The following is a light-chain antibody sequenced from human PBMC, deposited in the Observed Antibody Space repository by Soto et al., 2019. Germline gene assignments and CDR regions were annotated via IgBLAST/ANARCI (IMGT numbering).Light chain of an antibody. CDR1: QSVSSSY. V-gene: IGKV3-20*01. Sequence: EIVLTQSPGTLALSPGERATLSCRASQSVSSSYLAWYQQKPGQAPRLHIYGASSRATGIPDRFSGSGSGTDFTLTISSLEPEDFAVYYCQQYGSSPVTFGGGTKVEIK. J-gene: IGKJ4*01. CDR3: QQYGSSPVT. CDR2: GAS.